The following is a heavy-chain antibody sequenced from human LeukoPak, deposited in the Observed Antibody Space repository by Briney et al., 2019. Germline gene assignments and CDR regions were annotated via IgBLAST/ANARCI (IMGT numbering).Heavy chain of an antibody. Sequence: GASVKVSCKASGYTFTGYYIHWGRQAPGQGLEWMGWINPNSGDTHYAQKFQGRVTMTRDTSISTTYMELIRLRSDDAAVYYCAREGYCSGDICYHKWFDPWGQGTLVTVSS. V-gene: IGHV1-2*02. D-gene: IGHD2-15*01. CDR1: GYTFTGYY. CDR2: INPNSGDT. CDR3: AREGYCSGDICYHKWFDP. J-gene: IGHJ5*02.